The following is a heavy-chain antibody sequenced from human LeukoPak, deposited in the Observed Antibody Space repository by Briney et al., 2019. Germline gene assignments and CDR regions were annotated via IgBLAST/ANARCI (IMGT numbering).Heavy chain of an antibody. Sequence: SETLSLTCTVSGGSISSSSCYWGWIRQPPGKGLEWIGSIYYSGSTYYNPSLKSRVTISVDTSKNQFSLKLSSVTAADTAVYYCASPGYYFDYWGQGTLVTVSS. J-gene: IGHJ4*02. CDR3: ASPGYYFDY. CDR1: GGSISSSSCY. V-gene: IGHV4-39*07. D-gene: IGHD7-27*01. CDR2: IYYSGST.